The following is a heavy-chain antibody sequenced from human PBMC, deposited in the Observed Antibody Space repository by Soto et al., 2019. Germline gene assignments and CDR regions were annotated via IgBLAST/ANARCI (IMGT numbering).Heavy chain of an antibody. CDR3: ARDLVIVGATMPAQ. CDR1: GFTFSSYG. V-gene: IGHV3-33*01. D-gene: IGHD1-26*01. J-gene: IGHJ4*02. CDR2: IWYDGSNK. Sequence: QVQLVESGGGVVQPGRSLRLSCAASGFTFSSYGMHWVRQAPGKGLEWVAVIWYDGSNKYYADSVKGRFTISRDNSKNTLYLQMNSLSAEDTAVYYCARDLVIVGATMPAQWGQGTLVTVSS.